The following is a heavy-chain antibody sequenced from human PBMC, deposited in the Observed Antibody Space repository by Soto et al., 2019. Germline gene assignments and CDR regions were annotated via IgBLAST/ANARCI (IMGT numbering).Heavy chain of an antibody. CDR3: ASGYSSGWLTSFDY. D-gene: IGHD6-19*01. J-gene: IGHJ4*02. Sequence: PGGSLRLSCAASGFTFSDYYMSWVRQAPGRGLEWISYSSNSGTFARYATSVKGRFSISRDNANNSLYLEMNSLRAEDTAVYYCASGYSSGWLTSFDYWGQGTLVTASS. CDR2: SSNSGTFA. V-gene: IGHV3-11*06. CDR1: GFTFSDYY.